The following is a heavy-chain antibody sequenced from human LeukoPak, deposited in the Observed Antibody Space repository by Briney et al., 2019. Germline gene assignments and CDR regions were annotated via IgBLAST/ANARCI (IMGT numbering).Heavy chain of an antibody. CDR3: TTGSYHESSGYRFDY. D-gene: IGHD3-22*01. CDR1: GLTFGDNA. CDR2: IRNKGNGGTT. V-gene: IGHV3-49*04. Sequence: GRSLRLSYTTSGLTFGDNAMSWVRQAPGKGLEWVGFIRNKGNGGTTEYAASVKGRFTISRDDSESITYLQMNSLRTEDTAVYYCTTGSYHESSGYRFDYWGQGTLVTVSS. J-gene: IGHJ4*02.